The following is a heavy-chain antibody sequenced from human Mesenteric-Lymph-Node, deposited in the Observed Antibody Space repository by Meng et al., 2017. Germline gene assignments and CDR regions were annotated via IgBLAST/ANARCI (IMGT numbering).Heavy chain of an antibody. CDR1: GFTFSSSD. J-gene: IGHJ4*02. D-gene: IGHD3-16*01. V-gene: IGHV3-23*01. CDR2: TTGGGGST. Sequence: GESLKISCAASGFTFSSSDMSWVRQAPGKGLEWVSTTTGGGGSTNYADYVKGRFTVSGDNSKNTLYLQMNSLRAEDTAIYYCAKELGKDIWGRFHKWGQGTLVTVSS. CDR3: AKELGKDIWGRFHK.